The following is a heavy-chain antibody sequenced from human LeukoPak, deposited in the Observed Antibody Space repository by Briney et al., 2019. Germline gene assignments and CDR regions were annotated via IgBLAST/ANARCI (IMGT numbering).Heavy chain of an antibody. D-gene: IGHD2-8*01. CDR1: GGTFNNYA. J-gene: IGHJ4*02. V-gene: IGHV1-69*06. CDR2: IILIFGTT. Sequence: SAKVSCKATGGTFNNYAVSWVRQAPGQGLEWVGTIILIFGTTNYAQKFQGRVTLTADKSTSTAFMDLSSLKSEDTAVYYCAGGGHGYWGPGTLVTVSS. CDR3: AGGGHGY.